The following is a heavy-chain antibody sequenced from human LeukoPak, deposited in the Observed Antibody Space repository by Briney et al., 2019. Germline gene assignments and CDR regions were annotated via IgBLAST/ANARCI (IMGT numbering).Heavy chain of an antibody. V-gene: IGHV3-48*03. CDR2: ISSSGSTI. J-gene: IGHJ4*02. CDR1: GFTFSSYE. Sequence: GGSLRPSCAASGFTFSSYEMNWVRQAPGKGLEWVSYISSSGSTIYYADSVKGRFTISRDNAKNSLYLQMNSLRAEDTAVYYCARGGQDIVVVVAATYYFDYWGQGTLVTVSS. CDR3: ARGGQDIVVVVAATYYFDY. D-gene: IGHD2-15*01.